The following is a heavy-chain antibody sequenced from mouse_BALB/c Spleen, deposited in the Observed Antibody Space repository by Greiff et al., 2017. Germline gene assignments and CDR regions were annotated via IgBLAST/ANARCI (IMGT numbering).Heavy chain of an antibody. CDR3: ARDGDYGSSYGY. V-gene: IGHV2-9*02. CDR2: IWAGGST. Sequence: VKVVESGPGLVAPSQSLSITCTVSGFSLTSYGVHWVRQPPGKGLEWLGVIWAGGSTNYNSALMSRLSISKDNSKSQVFLKMNSLQTDDTAMYYCARDGDYGSSYGYWGQGTTLTVSS. CDR1: GFSLTSYG. J-gene: IGHJ2*01. D-gene: IGHD1-1*01.